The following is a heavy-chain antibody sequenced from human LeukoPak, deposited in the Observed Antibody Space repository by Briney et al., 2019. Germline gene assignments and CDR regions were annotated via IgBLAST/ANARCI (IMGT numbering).Heavy chain of an antibody. Sequence: ASVKVSCKASGYTFTSYGISWVRQAPGQGLEWMGWISAYNGNTNYAQKLQGRVTMTTDTSTSTAYMELRSLRSDDTAVYYCARDWVRDLWFRESPPLDVWGQGTTVTVSS. CDR2: ISAYNGNT. J-gene: IGHJ6*02. D-gene: IGHD3-10*01. CDR1: GYTFTSYG. V-gene: IGHV1-18*01. CDR3: ARDWVRDLWFRESPPLDV.